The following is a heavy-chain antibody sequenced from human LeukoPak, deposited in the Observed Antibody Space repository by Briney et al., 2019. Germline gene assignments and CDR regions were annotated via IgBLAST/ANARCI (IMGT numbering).Heavy chain of an antibody. Sequence: PSETLSLTCAVYGESFSGYYWNWIRQPPGKGLEWIGFIFYSGSTNYNPSLKSRVTISLNTSKTQFSLKLSSVTAADTAVYYCARGTFWSGYYHDYWGQGTLVTVSS. CDR1: GESFSGYY. CDR2: IFYSGST. CDR3: ARGTFWSGYYHDY. J-gene: IGHJ4*02. V-gene: IGHV4-59*01. D-gene: IGHD3-3*01.